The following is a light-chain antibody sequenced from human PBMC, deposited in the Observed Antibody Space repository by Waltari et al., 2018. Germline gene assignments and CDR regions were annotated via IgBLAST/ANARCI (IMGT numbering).Light chain of an antibody. CDR2: GVT. CDR3: SSYTTSDTLV. Sequence: QSALTQPASVSGSPGQSLTTSCTGTSRHVGAYNYVPWYQQHPGRAPRLMIYGVTIRPSGVSIRFSGSKSGNTASLTISGLQPEDEAYYYCSSYTTSDTLVFAGGTKLTVL. J-gene: IGLJ2*01. CDR1: SRHVGAYNY. V-gene: IGLV2-14*03.